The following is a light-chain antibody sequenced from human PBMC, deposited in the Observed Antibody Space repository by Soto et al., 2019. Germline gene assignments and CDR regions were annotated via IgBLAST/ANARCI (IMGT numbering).Light chain of an antibody. CDR3: NSYTGISTWV. CDR1: SSDVGNYNY. V-gene: IGLV2-14*03. CDR2: DVS. Sequence: QSALTQPASVSGSPGQSITISCTGTSSDVGNYNYVSWFQQHPGKAPKVIIYDVSTRPSGISDRFSGSKSGNTASLTISGLQAEDEADYYCNSYTGISTWVFGGGTKLTVL. J-gene: IGLJ3*02.